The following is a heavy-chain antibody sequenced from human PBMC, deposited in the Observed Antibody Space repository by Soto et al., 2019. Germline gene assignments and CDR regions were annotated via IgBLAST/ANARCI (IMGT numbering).Heavy chain of an antibody. CDR2: FDPEDGET. CDR1: GYSLTELS. D-gene: IGHD3-9*01. V-gene: IGHV1-24*01. Sequence: ASVKVSCKVSGYSLTELSMHWVRQAPGKGLEWMGGFDPEDGETIYAQKFQGRVIMTEDTSTDTAYMELSSLRSEDTAVYYCATPIYDILTGPRRDDAFDIWGQGTMVTVS. CDR3: ATPIYDILTGPRRDDAFDI. J-gene: IGHJ3*02.